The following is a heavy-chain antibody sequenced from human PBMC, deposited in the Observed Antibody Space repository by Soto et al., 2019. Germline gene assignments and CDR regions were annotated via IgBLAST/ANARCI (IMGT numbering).Heavy chain of an antibody. J-gene: IGHJ4*02. D-gene: IGHD2-21*02. CDR3: ARGAPPIVVVTATHFDY. Sequence: PSETLSLTCTVSGGSVSSGSYYWSWIRQPPGKGLEWIGYIYYSGSTNYNPSLKSRVTISVDTSKNQFSLKLSSVTAADTAVYYCARGAPPIVVVTATHFDYWGQGTLVTVSS. CDR1: GGSVSSGSYY. CDR2: IYYSGST. V-gene: IGHV4-61*01.